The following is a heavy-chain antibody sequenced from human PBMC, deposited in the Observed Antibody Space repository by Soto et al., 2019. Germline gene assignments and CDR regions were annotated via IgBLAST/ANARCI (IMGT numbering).Heavy chain of an antibody. Sequence: ESGGGVVQPGRSLRLSCAASGFTFSSYGMHWVRQAPGKGLEWVAVISYDGSNKYYADSVKGRFTISRDNSKNTLYLQMNSLRAEDMAVYYCAKGGNYMDVWGKGTTVTVSS. CDR2: ISYDGSNK. CDR3: AKGGNYMDV. V-gene: IGHV3-30*18. CDR1: GFTFSSYG. J-gene: IGHJ6*03.